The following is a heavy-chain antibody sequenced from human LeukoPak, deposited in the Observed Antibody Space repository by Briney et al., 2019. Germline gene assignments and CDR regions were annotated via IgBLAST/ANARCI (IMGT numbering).Heavy chain of an antibody. J-gene: IGHJ3*02. D-gene: IGHD3-10*01. CDR2: IYYSGGT. CDR3: ARAYYYGSGSFNAFDI. CDR1: GDSVSSGDYY. Sequence: SETLSLTCTVYGDSVSSGDYYWSWIRQSPDKGLEWIGYIYYSGGTYYNPSLKSRVTISVDTSKNQFSLKLSSVTAADTAVYYCARAYYYGSGSFNAFDIWGQGTMVTVSS. V-gene: IGHV4-30-4*01.